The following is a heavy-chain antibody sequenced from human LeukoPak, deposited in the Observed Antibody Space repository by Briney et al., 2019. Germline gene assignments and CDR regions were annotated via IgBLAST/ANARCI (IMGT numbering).Heavy chain of an antibody. V-gene: IGHV3-30*18. Sequence: GGSLRLSCAASGFTFSSYGMHWVRQAPGKGLEWVAVISYDGSNKYYADSVKGRFTISRDNSKNTLYLQMNSLRAEDTAVYYCANEPMYGSYGYWGQGTLVTVSS. CDR1: GFTFSSYG. J-gene: IGHJ4*02. CDR3: ANEPMYGSYGY. CDR2: ISYDGSNK. D-gene: IGHD1-26*01.